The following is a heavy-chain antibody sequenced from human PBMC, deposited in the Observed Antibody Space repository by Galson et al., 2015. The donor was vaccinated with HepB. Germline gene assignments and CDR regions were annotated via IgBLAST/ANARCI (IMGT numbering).Heavy chain of an antibody. CDR3: AKVDDSSGYYRDQFDY. V-gene: IGHV3-23*01. J-gene: IGHJ4*02. Sequence: SLRLSCADSGFTFSSYAMSWVRQAPGKGLEWVSAISGSGGSTYYADSVKGRFTISRDNSKNTLYLQMNSLRAEDTAVYYCAKVDDSSGYYRDQFDYWGQGTLVTVPP. CDR2: ISGSGGST. CDR1: GFTFSSYA. D-gene: IGHD3-22*01.